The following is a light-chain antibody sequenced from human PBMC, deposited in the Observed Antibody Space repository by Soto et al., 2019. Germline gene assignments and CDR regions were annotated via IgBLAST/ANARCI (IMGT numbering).Light chain of an antibody. CDR1: SSDVGGYNY. J-gene: IGLJ2*01. Sequence: QSALTQPASVSGSPGQSITISCTGTSSDVGGYNYVSWYQQHPGKAPKLMIYDVDNRPSGVSNRFSGSRSGNTASLTISGLQAEDEADYYCSSYTSSSTVVFGGGTKVTAL. CDR2: DVD. CDR3: SSYTSSSTVV. V-gene: IGLV2-14*01.